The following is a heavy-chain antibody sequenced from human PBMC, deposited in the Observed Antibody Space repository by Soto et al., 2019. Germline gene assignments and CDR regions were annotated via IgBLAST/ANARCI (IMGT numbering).Heavy chain of an antibody. J-gene: IGHJ5*02. D-gene: IGHD2-2*01. CDR2: IYYSGTS. CDR1: GGSIRNDNW. CDR3: AAYASGRRGWFDP. V-gene: IGHV4-4*02. Sequence: SETLSLTCAFSGGSIRNDNWWSWVRQAPGKGLEWIGEIYYSGTSNYNPSLKNRVTISIDKSKNQFSLNLNSMTAADTAVYYCAAYASGRRGWFDPWGQGTLVTVSS.